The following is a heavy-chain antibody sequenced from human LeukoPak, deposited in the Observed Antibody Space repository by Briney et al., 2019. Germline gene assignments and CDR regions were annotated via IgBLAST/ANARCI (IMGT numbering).Heavy chain of an antibody. CDR3: TRLSTRGGATAYNWFDP. D-gene: IGHD1-26*01. Sequence: GGSLRLSCAASGFTFSGSAMHWVRQASGKGLEWVGRIRSKANSYATAYAASVKGRFTISRDDSKNTAYLQMNSLKTEDTAVYYCTRLSTRGGATAYNWFDPWGQGTLVTVSS. J-gene: IGHJ5*02. CDR1: GFTFSGSA. CDR2: IRSKANSYAT. V-gene: IGHV3-73*01.